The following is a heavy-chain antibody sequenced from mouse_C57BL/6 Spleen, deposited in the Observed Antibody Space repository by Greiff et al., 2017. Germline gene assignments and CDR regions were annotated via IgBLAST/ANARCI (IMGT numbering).Heavy chain of an antibody. CDR3: ARYGTEGFAY. Sequence: VQLQQSGPELVKPGASVKISCKASGYSFTGYYMNWVKQSPEKSLEWIGEINPSTGGTTYNQKFKAKATLTVDKSSSTAYMQLKSLTSEDSAVYYCARYGTEGFAYWGQGTLVTVSA. V-gene: IGHV1-42*01. D-gene: IGHD1-1*01. CDR2: INPSTGGT. CDR1: GYSFTGYY. J-gene: IGHJ3*01.